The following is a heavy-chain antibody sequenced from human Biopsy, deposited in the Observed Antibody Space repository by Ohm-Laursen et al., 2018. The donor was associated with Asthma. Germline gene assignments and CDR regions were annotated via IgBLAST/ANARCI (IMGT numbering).Heavy chain of an antibody. V-gene: IGHV3-7*01. Sequence: GSLRLSCAAFGFTFGDYWMSWVRQVPGKGLEWVANIKHDGTEKNHVDSLKGRFTISRDNAKNSLYLQMNSLRAEDTAVYYCARTFHFRSPYHAEHYQLWGQGTLVTVSS. CDR3: ARTFHFRSPYHAEHYQL. CDR2: IKHDGTEK. CDR1: GFTFGDYW. J-gene: IGHJ1*01. D-gene: IGHD3-3*02.